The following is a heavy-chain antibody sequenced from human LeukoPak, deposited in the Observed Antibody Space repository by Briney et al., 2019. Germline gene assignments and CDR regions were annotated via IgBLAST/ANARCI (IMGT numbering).Heavy chain of an antibody. D-gene: IGHD1-26*01. CDR3: IRGGVDQVYDI. CDR1: GFTFSNNW. CDR2: IKKDGSEK. Sequence: GGSLRLSCAASGFTFSNNWMSWVRQAPGKGLECVANIKKDGSEKYYINSVKGRFTISRDNAKNSLYLQMNSLKADDRAVYYCIRGGVDQVYDIWGQGTMVTVSS. V-gene: IGHV3-7*03. J-gene: IGHJ3*02.